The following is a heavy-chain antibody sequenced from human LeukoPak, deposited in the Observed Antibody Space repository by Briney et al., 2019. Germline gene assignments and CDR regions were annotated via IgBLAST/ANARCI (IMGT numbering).Heavy chain of an antibody. V-gene: IGHV4-59*08. CDR2: ISDIGSI. Sequence: SETLSLTCTVSGGSISSYYWSWIRQPPGKGLECIAYISDIGSINYNPSLKSRVTISLDTSKNQFSLKLSSVTAADTAAYYCAGHHPRNTVDFWGQGTLVTVSS. J-gene: IGHJ4*02. CDR3: AGHHPRNTVDF. CDR1: GGSISSYY. D-gene: IGHD2/OR15-2a*01.